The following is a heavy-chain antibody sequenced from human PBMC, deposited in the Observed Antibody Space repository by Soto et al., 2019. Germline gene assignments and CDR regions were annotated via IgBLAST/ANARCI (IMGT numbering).Heavy chain of an antibody. Sequence: PGGSLRLSCAASGFTFSSYGMHWVRQAPGKGLEWVAVISYDGSNKYYADSVKGRFTISRDNSKNTLYLQMNSLRAEDTAVYYCAKDQVGYSSGWNFDYWGQGALVTVSS. CDR1: GFTFSSYG. D-gene: IGHD6-19*01. CDR2: ISYDGSNK. V-gene: IGHV3-30*18. J-gene: IGHJ4*02. CDR3: AKDQVGYSSGWNFDY.